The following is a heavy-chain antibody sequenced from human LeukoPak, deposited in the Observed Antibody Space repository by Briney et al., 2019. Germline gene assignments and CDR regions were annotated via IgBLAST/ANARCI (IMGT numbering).Heavy chain of an antibody. CDR1: GGSISSSSYY. V-gene: IGHV4-39*01. Sequence: PSETLSLTCTVSGGSISSSSYYRGWIRQPPGKGLEWIGSIYYSGSTDYNPSLKSRVTISVDTSKNQLSLKLSSVTAADTAVYYCARHLRWRTSFSPFDYWGQGTLVTVSS. D-gene: IGHD3/OR15-3a*01. CDR3: ARHLRWRTSFSPFDY. J-gene: IGHJ4*02. CDR2: IYYSGST.